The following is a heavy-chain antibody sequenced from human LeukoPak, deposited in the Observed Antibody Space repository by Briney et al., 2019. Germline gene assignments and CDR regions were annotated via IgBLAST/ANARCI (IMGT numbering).Heavy chain of an antibody. D-gene: IGHD4-17*01. CDR3: ARGMTTDAFGI. V-gene: IGHV4-59*01. Sequence: PSETLSLTCTVSGGSISSYYWSWIRQPPGKGLEWIGYIYYSGSTNYNPSLKSRVIISVDTSKNQFSLKLSSVTAADTAVYYCARGMTTDAFGIWGQGTMVTVSS. J-gene: IGHJ3*02. CDR2: IYYSGST. CDR1: GGSISSYY.